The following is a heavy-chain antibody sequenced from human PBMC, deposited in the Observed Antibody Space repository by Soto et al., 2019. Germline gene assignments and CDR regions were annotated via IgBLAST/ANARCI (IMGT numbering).Heavy chain of an antibody. Sequence: EVQLLESGGGLVPPGGSLRLSCAVSGITFNNYDMSWVRQTAGKGLEWVSAISGNGATTYYADSVKGRFTISRDNYRNILFLQMNSLRVEDTAIYHCVGGVEYTGSWEGSWGQGTLVTVSS. CDR2: ISGNGATT. V-gene: IGHV3-23*01. J-gene: IGHJ5*02. D-gene: IGHD5-12*01. CDR1: GITFNNYD. CDR3: VGGVEYTGSWEGS.